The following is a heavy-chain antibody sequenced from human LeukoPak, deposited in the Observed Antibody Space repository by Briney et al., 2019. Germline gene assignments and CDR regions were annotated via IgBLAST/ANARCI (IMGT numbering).Heavy chain of an antibody. V-gene: IGHV3-21*01. Sequence: GGSLRLSCAASEFTFSSYSMNWVRQAPGKGLEWVSSISSSSSYIYYADSVKGRFTISRDNAKNSLYLQMNSLRAEDTAVYYCARDPNTYYDFWSGSNWFDPWGQGTLVTVSS. J-gene: IGHJ5*02. CDR3: ARDPNTYYDFWSGSNWFDP. CDR1: EFTFSSYS. CDR2: ISSSSSYI. D-gene: IGHD3-3*01.